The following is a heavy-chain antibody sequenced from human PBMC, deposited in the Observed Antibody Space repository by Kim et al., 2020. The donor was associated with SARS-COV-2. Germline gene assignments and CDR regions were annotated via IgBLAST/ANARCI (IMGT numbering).Heavy chain of an antibody. CDR1: GFTFSSYG. CDR3: AKASDFWSGYSPFDY. J-gene: IGHJ4*01. V-gene: IGHV3-30*18. Sequence: GGSLRLSCAASGFTFSSYGMHWVRQAPGKGLEWVAVISYDGSNKYYADSVKGRFTISRDNSKNTLYLQMNSLRAEDTAVYYCAKASDFWSGYSPFDYWG. D-gene: IGHD3-3*01. CDR2: ISYDGSNK.